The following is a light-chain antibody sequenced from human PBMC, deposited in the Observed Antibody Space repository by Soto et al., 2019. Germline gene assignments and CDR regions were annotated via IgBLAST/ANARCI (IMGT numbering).Light chain of an antibody. CDR2: AAS. CDR1: QNIFTY. Sequence: DIQMTQSPSSLSASVGDRVTITCRASQNIFTYLNWYQQRPGKAPNLLIYAASNLQSGVPSRFSGSGSATDFTLTISSLQPEDFATYYCQHSYSSPTFGQGTKLEIK. V-gene: IGKV1-39*01. J-gene: IGKJ2*01. CDR3: QHSYSSPT.